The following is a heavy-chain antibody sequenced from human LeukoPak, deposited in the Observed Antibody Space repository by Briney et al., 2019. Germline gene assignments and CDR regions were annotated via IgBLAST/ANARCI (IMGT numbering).Heavy chain of an antibody. CDR3: AKDQGRDSSSWYAWVPSQLDY. CDR2: ISSSSSSYI. V-gene: IGHV3-21*01. Sequence: PGGSLRLSCAASGFTFSSYSMNWVRQAPGKGLEWVSSISSSSSSYIYYADSVKGRFTISRDNAKNSLYLQMNSLRAEDTAVYYCAKDQGRDSSSWYAWVPSQLDYWGQGTLVTVSS. CDR1: GFTFSSYS. J-gene: IGHJ4*02. D-gene: IGHD6-13*01.